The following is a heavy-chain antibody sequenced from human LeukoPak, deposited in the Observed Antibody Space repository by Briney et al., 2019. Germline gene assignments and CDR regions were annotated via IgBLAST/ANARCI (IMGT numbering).Heavy chain of an antibody. CDR1: GGSISSSSYY. V-gene: IGHV4-39*07. D-gene: IGHD5-12*01. CDR2: IYYSGST. J-gene: IGHJ3*02. CDR3: ARGWGATMWVSYGGFDI. Sequence: SETLSLTCTVSGGSISSSSYYWGWIRQPPGKGLEWIGSIYYSGSTYYNPSLKSRVTISVDTSKNQFSLKLSSVTAADTAVYYCARGWGATMWVSYGGFDIWGQGTMVTVSS.